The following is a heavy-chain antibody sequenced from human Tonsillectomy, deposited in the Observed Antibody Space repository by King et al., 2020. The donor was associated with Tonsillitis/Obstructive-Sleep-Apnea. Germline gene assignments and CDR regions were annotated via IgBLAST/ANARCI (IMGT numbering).Heavy chain of an antibody. CDR1: GYTFTSYG. D-gene: IGHD3-22*01. Sequence: VQLVESGAEVKKSGASVKVSCKASGYTFTSYGITWVRQAPGQGLEWMGWISAYIGATTYAQKLQGRVTMTTDISTSTAYMELRSLRSDDTAVYYCARVNYDSSGYYDGFDYWGQGTLVTVSS. CDR2: ISAYIGAT. J-gene: IGHJ4*02. CDR3: ARVNYDSSGYYDGFDY. V-gene: IGHV1-18*01.